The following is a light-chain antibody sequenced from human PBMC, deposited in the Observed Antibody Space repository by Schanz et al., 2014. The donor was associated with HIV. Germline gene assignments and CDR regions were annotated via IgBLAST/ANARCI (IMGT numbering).Light chain of an antibody. CDR1: SSNIKINA. Sequence: QSVLTQPPSASGTPGQSVTVSCSGSSSNIKINAVNWYQHLPGTAPKLIMYNSYHRPSGVPDRFSGSKSGNTASLTISGLQAEDEADYYCSSYAGSNNLVFGGGTKLTVL. J-gene: IGLJ2*01. CDR2: NSY. V-gene: IGLV1-44*01. CDR3: SSYAGSNNLV.